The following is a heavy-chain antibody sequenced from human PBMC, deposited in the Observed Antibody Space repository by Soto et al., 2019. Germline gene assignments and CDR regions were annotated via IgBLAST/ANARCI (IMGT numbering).Heavy chain of an antibody. CDR1: GGSFSGNY. V-gene: IGHV4-34*01. Sequence: QVQLQQWGAGPLRPLETLSLTCAVSGGSFSGNYWAWIRQSPGQGLEWIGEINDRGSINYNPSLTSRMRIPVDTSKHHYALKRRSVTAADTAVYYCARESNDILTGAPWVGYFDLWCRGKRVTVSS. CDR3: ARESNDILTGAPWVGYFDL. D-gene: IGHD3-9*01. J-gene: IGHJ2*01. CDR2: INDRGSI.